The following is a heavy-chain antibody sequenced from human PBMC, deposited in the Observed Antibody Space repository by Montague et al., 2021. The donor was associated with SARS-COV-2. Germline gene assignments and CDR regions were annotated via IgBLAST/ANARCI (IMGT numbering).Heavy chain of an antibody. CDR1: CASISTGIYY. D-gene: IGHD1-26*01. CDR3: ARFGSGTLEFDL. J-gene: IGHJ4*02. V-gene: IGHV4-61*02. Sequence: TLPLTCTVSCASISTGIYYWSWIRQPAGKGLEWIGRIRTTGXTXYXXXXESRVFMSVDTSTNQFSLSLTSVTAADTAVYFCARFGSGTLEFDLWGQGTLVTVSS. CDR2: IRTTGXT.